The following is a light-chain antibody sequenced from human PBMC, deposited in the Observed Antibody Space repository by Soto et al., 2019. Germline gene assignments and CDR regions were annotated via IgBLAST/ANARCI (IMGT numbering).Light chain of an antibody. CDR1: TSDVGLYNY. Sequence: QSALTQPASVSGSPGQSITISCTGTTSDVGLYNYVSWYQQHPGKAPKLMIYEVSKRPSGVPDRFSGSKSGNTASLTVSGLQAEDEADYYCSSYAGSNNHVVFGGGTKLTVL. CDR3: SSYAGSNNHVV. V-gene: IGLV2-8*01. J-gene: IGLJ2*01. CDR2: EVS.